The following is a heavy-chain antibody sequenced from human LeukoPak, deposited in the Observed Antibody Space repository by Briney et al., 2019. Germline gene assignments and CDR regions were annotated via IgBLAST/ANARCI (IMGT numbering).Heavy chain of an antibody. CDR3: ARGGIVGATSLEGIDY. V-gene: IGHV6-1*01. D-gene: IGHD1-26*01. J-gene: IGHJ4*02. CDR1: GDSVSSNSAA. Sequence: SQTLSLTCAISGDSVSSNSAAWNWIRQSPSRGLEWLGRTYYRSKWYNDYAVSVKSRITINPDTSRNQFSLQLNSVTPEDTAVYYCARGGIVGATSLEGIDYWGQGTLVTVSS. CDR2: TYYRSKWYN.